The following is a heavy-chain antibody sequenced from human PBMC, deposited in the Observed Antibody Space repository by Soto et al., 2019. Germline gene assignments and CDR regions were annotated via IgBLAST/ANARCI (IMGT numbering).Heavy chain of an antibody. Sequence: EVQLLESGGGLVQPGGSLRLSCAASGFTFIKYAMSWVRQAPGKGLEWVSSISEGSGSTYYADSVKGRFTISRDDSKTALYLQMNSLRVEDTAVYYCAKAPYSGGWYLWGQGTLVTVSS. D-gene: IGHD6-19*01. CDR3: AKAPYSGGWYL. V-gene: IGHV3-23*01. J-gene: IGHJ5*02. CDR1: GFTFIKYA. CDR2: ISEGSGST.